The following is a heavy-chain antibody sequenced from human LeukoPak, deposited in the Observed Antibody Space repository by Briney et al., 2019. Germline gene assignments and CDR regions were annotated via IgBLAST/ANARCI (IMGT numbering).Heavy chain of an antibody. CDR2: IYYSGIT. CDR3: ARFYGGNSGMLARATFDI. Sequence: TLSLTCTVSGVSISSGGYYWSWLRQHPGQGMEWIVYIYYSGITYYNPSFKSRVIISVGTSKHQFTLKLSSVTAADTAEYYCARFYGGNSGMLARATFDIWGQGTMVTVSS. J-gene: IGHJ3*02. D-gene: IGHD4-23*01. CDR1: GVSISSGGYY. V-gene: IGHV4-31*03.